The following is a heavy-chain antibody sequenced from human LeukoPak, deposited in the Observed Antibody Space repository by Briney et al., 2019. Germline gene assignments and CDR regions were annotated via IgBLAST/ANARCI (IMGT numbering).Heavy chain of an antibody. CDR1: GYSFTSYW. CDR3: ARQGSDGYNSPSDY. J-gene: IGHJ4*02. V-gene: IGHV5-51*01. CDR2: IYPGDSDS. Sequence: GGSLKISCKGSGYSFTSYWIGWVRQMPGKGLEWMGIIYPGDSDSTYSPSFQGQVTISADKSISTAYLQWSRLKASDTAMYYCARQGSDGYNSPSDYWGQGTLVTVSS. D-gene: IGHD5-24*01.